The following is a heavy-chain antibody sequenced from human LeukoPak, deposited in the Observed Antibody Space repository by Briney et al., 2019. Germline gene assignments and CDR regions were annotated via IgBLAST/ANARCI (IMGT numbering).Heavy chain of an antibody. CDR2: INPSGGST. V-gene: IGHV1-46*01. Sequence: ASVKVSCKASGYTFTSYYMHWVRQAPGQGLEWMGIINPSGGSTSYAQKFQGRVTMTRDTSTSTVYMELSSLRSEDTAVYYCARDQGGSYVNPFIGIDYWGQGALVTVSS. D-gene: IGHD1-26*01. J-gene: IGHJ4*02. CDR1: GYTFTSYY. CDR3: ARDQGGSYVNPFIGIDY.